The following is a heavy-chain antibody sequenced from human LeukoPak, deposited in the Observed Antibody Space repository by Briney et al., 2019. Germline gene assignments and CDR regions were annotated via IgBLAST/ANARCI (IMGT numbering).Heavy chain of an antibody. J-gene: IGHJ4*02. CDR3: AKARGATYGTYYFDY. D-gene: IGHD4/OR15-4a*01. CDR2: SGSGGDT. V-gene: IGHV3-23*01. Sequence: GGSLRLSCAASGFTFSSYAMNWVRQAPGKGLEWVSISGSGGDTYYADSVKGRFTISRDNSKNTLYLQMNSLRAEDTAVYYCAKARGATYGTYYFDYWGQGTLVTASS. CDR1: GFTFSSYA.